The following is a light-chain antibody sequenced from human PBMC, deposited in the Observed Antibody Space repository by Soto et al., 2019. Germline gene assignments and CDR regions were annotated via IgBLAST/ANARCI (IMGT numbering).Light chain of an antibody. CDR2: DAS. CDR1: QRISSS. V-gene: IGKV1-5*01. CDR3: QQYHRYSWT. Sequence: DIQMTQSPSTLSASVGDRVSIARRASQRISSSLAWYQQKPGKAPKLLIYDASSLESGVPSRFSGSGSGTEFTLSINSLQPQDFATYYCQQYHRYSWTFGQGTKVEIK. J-gene: IGKJ1*01.